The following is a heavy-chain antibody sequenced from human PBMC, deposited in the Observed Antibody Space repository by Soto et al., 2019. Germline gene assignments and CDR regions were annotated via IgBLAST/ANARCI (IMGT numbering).Heavy chain of an antibody. Sequence: EVVLLESGGGLVQPGGSLRLSCEASGFTFSSFAMSWVRQTPGKGLEWLSGISGGGGGSYYADSVKGRFTISRDNSKNTLYRQMNSLIVEDTALYYCAKDQLTAGGDYYYYYGMDVWGRGTAVTVSS. CDR2: ISGGGGGS. V-gene: IGHV3-23*01. CDR3: AKDQLTAGGDYYYYYGMDV. J-gene: IGHJ6*02. CDR1: GFTFSSFA. D-gene: IGHD6-13*01.